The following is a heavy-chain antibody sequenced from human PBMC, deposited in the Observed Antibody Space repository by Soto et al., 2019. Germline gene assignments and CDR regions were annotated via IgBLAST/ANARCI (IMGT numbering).Heavy chain of an antibody. D-gene: IGHD2-15*01. J-gene: IGHJ4*02. CDR1: GYTFTSYG. CDR2: ISAYNGNT. CDR3: ARALLGYCSGGSCYSGPY. V-gene: IGHV1-18*03. Sequence: ASGKVSCKASGYTFTSYGISWVRQAPGQGLEWMGWISAYNGNTNYAQKLQGRVTMTTDTSTSTAYMELRSLRSEDMAVYYCARALLGYCSGGSCYSGPYWGQGTLVTVSS.